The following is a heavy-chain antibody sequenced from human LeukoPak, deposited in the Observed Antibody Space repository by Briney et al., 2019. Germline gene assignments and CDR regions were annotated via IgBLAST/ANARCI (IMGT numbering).Heavy chain of an antibody. D-gene: IGHD5-12*01. V-gene: IGHV4-61*05. Sequence: PSETLSLTCTVSGVSISSSNSYWGWIRQPPGKGLEWIGRIYTSGSTNYNPSLKSRVTMSVDTSKNQFSLKLSSVTAADTAVYYCARRYSGYDYGYFDYWGQGTLVTVSS. CDR2: IYTSGST. J-gene: IGHJ4*02. CDR3: ARRYSGYDYGYFDY. CDR1: GVSISSSNSY.